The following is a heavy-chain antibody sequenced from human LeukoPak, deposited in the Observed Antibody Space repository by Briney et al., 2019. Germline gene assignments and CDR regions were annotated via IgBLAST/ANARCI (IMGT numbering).Heavy chain of an antibody. CDR1: GFTFSGSA. CDR2: IRSKANSYAT. J-gene: IGHJ3*02. CDR3: ARACRSYWCGGFDI. V-gene: IGHV3-73*01. Sequence: PGGSLRLSCAASGFTFSGSAMHWVRQASGKGLEWVGRIRSKANSYATAYAASVKGRFTISRDDSKNTAYLQMNSLKTEDTAVYYCARACRSYWCGGFDIWGQGTMVTVSS. D-gene: IGHD2-15*01.